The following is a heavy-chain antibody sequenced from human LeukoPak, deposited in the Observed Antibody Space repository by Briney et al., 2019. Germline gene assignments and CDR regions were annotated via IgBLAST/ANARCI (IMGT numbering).Heavy chain of an antibody. Sequence: GESLKISCKGSGYSFSNYWIGWVRQMPGKGLEWMGIIYPGDSDTRYRPSFQGQVTISADKSISTAYLQWSSLKASDTAMYYCARLWFGERDYYYGMDVWGQGITVIVYS. CDR3: ARLWFGERDYYYGMDV. CDR1: GYSFSNYW. CDR2: IYPGDSDT. D-gene: IGHD3-10*01. V-gene: IGHV5-51*01. J-gene: IGHJ6*02.